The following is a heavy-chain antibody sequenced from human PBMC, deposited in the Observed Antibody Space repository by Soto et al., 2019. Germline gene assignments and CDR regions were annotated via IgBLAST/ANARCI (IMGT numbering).Heavy chain of an antibody. CDR1: GFTFSSYA. D-gene: IGHD4-4*01. CDR3: AREGVTNYTDYYFDL. CDR2: ISYDGSNK. Sequence: SLRLSCAASGFTFSSYAMHWVRQAPGKGLEWVAVISYDGSNKYYADSVKGRFTISRDNSKNTLYLQMNSLRAEDTAVYYCAREGVTNYTDYYFDLWGHGALVTVSS. V-gene: IGHV3-30-3*01. J-gene: IGHJ4*01.